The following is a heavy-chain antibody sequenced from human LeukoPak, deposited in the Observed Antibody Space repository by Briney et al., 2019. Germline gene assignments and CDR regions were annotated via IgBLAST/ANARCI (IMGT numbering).Heavy chain of an antibody. CDR2: ISGSGGST. J-gene: IGHJ6*02. D-gene: IGHD6-19*01. CDR3: AKPISSGWSLGYYYYGMDV. V-gene: IGHV3-23*01. CDR1: GFTFSSYA. Sequence: AGGFLRLSCAASGFTFSSYAMSWVRQAPGKGLEWVSAISGSGGSTYYADSVKGRFTISRDNSKNTLYLQMNSLRAEDTAVYYCAKPISSGWSLGYYYYGMDVWGQGTTVTVSS.